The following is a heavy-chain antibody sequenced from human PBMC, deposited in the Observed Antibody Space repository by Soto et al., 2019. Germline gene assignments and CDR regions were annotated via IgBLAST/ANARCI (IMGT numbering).Heavy chain of an antibody. CDR1: GGSFRTYS. D-gene: IGHD3-16*01. V-gene: IGHV1-69*08. CDR2: IIPIVDIV. J-gene: IGHJ5*02. Sequence: QVQLVQSGTEVKKPGSSVKVSCKPSGGSFRTYSISWVRQAPGQRLEWMGRIIPIVDIVKYAQKFQDRVTITADKSTSTDYMELSSLRSEDTAVYYCARDFGGAAAQKLNWSDPWGQGTLVIVS. CDR3: ARDFGGAAAQKLNWSDP.